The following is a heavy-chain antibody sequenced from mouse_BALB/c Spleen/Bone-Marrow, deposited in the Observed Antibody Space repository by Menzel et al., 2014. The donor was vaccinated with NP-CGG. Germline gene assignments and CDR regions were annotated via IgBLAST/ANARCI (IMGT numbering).Heavy chain of an antibody. CDR1: GYSFTSYW. CDR2: IYPGNSDT. D-gene: IGHD2-1*01. Sequence: VQLQQSGTVLARPGASVKMSCKASGYSFTSYWMHWVKQRPGQGLEWIGAIYPGNSDTSYNQKFKGKAKLTAVTSATTAYMELSSLTNEDSAVYFCTRKVYYGNPLDYWGQGTTVTVSS. CDR3: TRKVYYGNPLDY. V-gene: IGHV1-5*01. J-gene: IGHJ2*01.